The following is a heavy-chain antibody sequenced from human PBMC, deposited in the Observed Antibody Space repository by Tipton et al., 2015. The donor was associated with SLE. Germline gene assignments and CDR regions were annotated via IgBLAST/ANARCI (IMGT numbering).Heavy chain of an antibody. Sequence: LSLTCNVSGASISSSYLSWIRQPPGKGLEWVAVISYDGSNKYYADSVKGRFTISRDNSKNTLYLQMNSLRAEDTAVYYCARVIAAAGVEYFDYWGQGTLVTVSS. V-gene: IGHV3-30*03. CDR2: ISYDGSNK. D-gene: IGHD6-13*01. CDR3: ARVIAAAGVEYFDY. J-gene: IGHJ4*02. CDR1: GASISSSY.